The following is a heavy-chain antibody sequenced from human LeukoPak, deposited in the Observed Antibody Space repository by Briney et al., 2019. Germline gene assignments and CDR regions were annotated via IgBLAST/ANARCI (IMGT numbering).Heavy chain of an antibody. CDR2: INPNSGGT. D-gene: IGHD5-18*01. CDR3: ARYSYGLGPYFDY. Sequence: VASVKVSRKASGGTFSSYAISWVRQAPGQGLEWMGWINPNSGGTNYAQKFQGRVTITTDESTSTAYMELSSLRSEDTAVYYCARYSYGLGPYFDYWGQGTLVTVSS. CDR1: GGTFSSYA. J-gene: IGHJ4*02. V-gene: IGHV1-69*05.